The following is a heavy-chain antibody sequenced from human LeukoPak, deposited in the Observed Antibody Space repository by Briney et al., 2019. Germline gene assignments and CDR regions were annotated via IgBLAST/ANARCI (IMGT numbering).Heavy chain of an antibody. CDR3: ARIPSFDFWSGSLFYYLDY. D-gene: IGHD3-3*01. Sequence: GESLQISCQAFGYSFTTYWIGWVRQMPGKGLECMGIIYPGDSDVRYSPSFQGQVTISADKSISTAYLQWSSLKASDTAMYYCARIPSFDFWSGSLFYYLDYWGQGTLVTVSS. J-gene: IGHJ4*02. V-gene: IGHV5-51*01. CDR2: IYPGDSDV. CDR1: GYSFTTYW.